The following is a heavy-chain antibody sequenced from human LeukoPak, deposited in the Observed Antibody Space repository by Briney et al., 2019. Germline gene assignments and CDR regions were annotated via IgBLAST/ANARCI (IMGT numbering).Heavy chain of an antibody. D-gene: IGHD2-2*01. CDR3: ARRLHCPSTTCSSVRITGTQRTFDY. CDR2: IKQDGSEA. J-gene: IGHJ4*02. Sequence: PGGSLRLSCAASGFTFSSYWMSWVRQAPGKGLEWVANIKQDGSEAYYVDSLKGRFTISRDNAKNSLYLQMSSLRAEDTAVYYCARRLHCPSTTCSSVRITGTQRTFDYWGQGTLVTVSS. CDR1: GFTFSSYW. V-gene: IGHV3-7*01.